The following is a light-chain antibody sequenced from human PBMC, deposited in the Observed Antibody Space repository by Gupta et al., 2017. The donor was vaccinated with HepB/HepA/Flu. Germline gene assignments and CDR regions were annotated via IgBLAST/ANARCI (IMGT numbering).Light chain of an antibody. CDR1: QSVSSSY. Sequence: EIVLTQSPGTLSLSPGERATLSCRASQSVSSSYLAWYQKKPGLAPRLLIYGASIRATGIPNMCSGSGAGTDFTLTISRLEPEDFAVYYCQKYGSSRTFGQGTKVEIK. CDR3: QKYGSSRT. CDR2: GAS. J-gene: IGKJ1*01. V-gene: IGKV3-20*01.